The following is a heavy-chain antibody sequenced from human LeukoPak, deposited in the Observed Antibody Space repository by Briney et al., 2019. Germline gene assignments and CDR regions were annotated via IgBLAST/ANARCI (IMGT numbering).Heavy chain of an antibody. CDR1: GFTFSSYW. Sequence: GGSLRLSCAASGFTFSSYWMHWVRQAPGKRLVWVSRINTDGSSTTYADSVKGRFTISRDNAKNTLYLRMNSLRAEDTAVYYCAALSGSYYDGDYWGQGTLVTVSS. V-gene: IGHV3-74*01. D-gene: IGHD1-26*01. CDR2: INTDGSST. CDR3: AALSGSYYDGDY. J-gene: IGHJ4*02.